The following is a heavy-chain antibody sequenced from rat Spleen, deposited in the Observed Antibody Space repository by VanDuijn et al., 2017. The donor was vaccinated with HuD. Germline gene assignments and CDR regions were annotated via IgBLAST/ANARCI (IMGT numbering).Heavy chain of an antibody. CDR1: GFTFSSFA. CDR3: AKDDWYFDY. CDR2: ISYDGGNT. Sequence: EVQLVESGGGLVQPGRSMKLSCAASGFTFSSFAMAWVRQAPTKGLEWVASISYDGGNTYYRDSVKGRFTISRDNAKSSLYLQMDSLRSEDTSTYYCAKDDWYFDYWGQGVMVTVSS. D-gene: IGHD4-2*01. J-gene: IGHJ2*01. V-gene: IGHV5-20*01.